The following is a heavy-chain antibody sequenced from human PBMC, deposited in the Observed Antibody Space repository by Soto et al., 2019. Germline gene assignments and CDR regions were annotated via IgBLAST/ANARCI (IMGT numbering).Heavy chain of an antibody. CDR1: GYSFTSYW. CDR3: ARWGYYDRSGLTRAGDAFDI. D-gene: IGHD3-22*01. V-gene: IGHV5-51*01. J-gene: IGHJ3*02. CDR2: IYPGDSDT. Sequence: GESLKISCKGSGYSFTSYWIGWVRQMPGKGLEWKGIIYPGDSDTRYSPSFQGQVTISADKSISPAYLQWSSLKASDTAMYYCARWGYYDRSGLTRAGDAFDIWGQGTMVTVSS.